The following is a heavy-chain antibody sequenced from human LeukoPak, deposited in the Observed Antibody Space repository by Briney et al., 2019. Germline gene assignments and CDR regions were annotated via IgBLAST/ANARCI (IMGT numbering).Heavy chain of an antibody. V-gene: IGHV3-21*01. J-gene: IGHJ4*02. Sequence: PGGSLRLSCAASGFTFSSYSMNWVRQAPGKGLEWVSSISSSSSYIYYADSVKGRFIISRDNAKNSLYLQMNSLRAEDTAVYYCARPTVASFDYWGQGTLVTVSS. CDR1: GFTFSSYS. CDR3: ARPTVASFDY. CDR2: ISSSSSYI. D-gene: IGHD4-23*01.